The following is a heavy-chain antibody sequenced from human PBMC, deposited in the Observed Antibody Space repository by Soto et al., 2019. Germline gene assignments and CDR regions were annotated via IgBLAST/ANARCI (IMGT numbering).Heavy chain of an antibody. CDR3: AKVWDSSSSYFDY. Sequence: EVQLLESGGGLVQPGGSLRLSCAASGFTFSSYAMSWVRQAPGKGLEWVSAISGSGGSTYYADSVKGRFTISKDNSKNTLYLQMNSLRAEDTAVYYCAKVWDSSSSYFDYWGQGTLVTVSS. V-gene: IGHV3-23*01. J-gene: IGHJ4*02. D-gene: IGHD6-13*01. CDR2: ISGSGGST. CDR1: GFTFSSYA.